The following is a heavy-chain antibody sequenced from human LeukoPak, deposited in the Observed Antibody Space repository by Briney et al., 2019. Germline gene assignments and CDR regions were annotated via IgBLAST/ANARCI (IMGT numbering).Heavy chain of an antibody. CDR2: IRYDGSNK. CDR3: AKDAGYSSSWRPPYYFDY. V-gene: IGHV3-30*02. Sequence: GGSLRLSCAASGFTFSSYGMHWVRQAPGKGLEWVSFIRYDGSNKYYADSVKGRFTISRDNSKNTLYLQMNSLRAEDTAVYYCAKDAGYSSSWRPPYYFDYWGQGTLVTVSS. CDR1: GFTFSSYG. J-gene: IGHJ4*02. D-gene: IGHD6-13*01.